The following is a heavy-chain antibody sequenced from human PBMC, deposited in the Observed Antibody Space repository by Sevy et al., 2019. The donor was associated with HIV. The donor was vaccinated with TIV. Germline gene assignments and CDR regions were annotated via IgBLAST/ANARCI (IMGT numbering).Heavy chain of an antibody. CDR1: GFTFSNYW. Sequence: GGSLRLSCAASGFTFSNYWMTWVRQAPGKGLEWVANIKREGSERNYWASVKGRFTISRDNAKTSLYLQMNSLTAEDTAVYYCARDCNSASCLWGLDVWGQGTTVTVSS. J-gene: IGHJ6*02. V-gene: IGHV3-7*03. CDR3: ARDCNSASCLWGLDV. D-gene: IGHD1-26*01. CDR2: IKREGSER.